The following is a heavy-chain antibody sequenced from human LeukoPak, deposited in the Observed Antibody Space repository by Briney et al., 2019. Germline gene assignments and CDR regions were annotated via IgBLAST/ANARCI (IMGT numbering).Heavy chain of an antibody. V-gene: IGHV3-11*01. D-gene: IGHD6-13*01. CDR3: AKKDGYTSSWSFDY. Sequence: GGSLRLSCEASGFSFSDYYMSWIRQAPGKGLEWVAYIESYGTPMFYADSVQGRFTISRDNAKNSLYLQMNSLRAEDTAVYYCAKKDGYTSSWSFDYWGQGTLVTVSS. CDR2: IESYGTPM. CDR1: GFSFSDYY. J-gene: IGHJ4*02.